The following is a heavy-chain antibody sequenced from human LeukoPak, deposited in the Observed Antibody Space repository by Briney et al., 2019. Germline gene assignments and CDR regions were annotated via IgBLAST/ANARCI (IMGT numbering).Heavy chain of an antibody. V-gene: IGHV3-30-3*01. CDR3: AREGSGIVVVVAATSRVFDY. Sequence: PGGSLRLSCAASGFTFSSYAMRWVRQAPGKGLEWVAVISYDGSNKYYADSVKGRFTISRDNSKNTLYLQMNSLRAEDTAVYYCAREGSGIVVVVAATSRVFDYWGQGTLVTVSS. CDR1: GFTFSSYA. J-gene: IGHJ4*02. D-gene: IGHD2-15*01. CDR2: ISYDGSNK.